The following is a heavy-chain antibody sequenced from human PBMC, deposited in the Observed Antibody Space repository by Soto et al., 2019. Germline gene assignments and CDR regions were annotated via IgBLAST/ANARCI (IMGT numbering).Heavy chain of an antibody. Sequence: ASVKVSCKASGYTFTSYAMHWVRQAPGQRLEWMGWINAGNGNTKYSQKFQGRVTITRDTSASTAYMELNSLRAEDTAVYYCAKDYYGGNSVMDYWGQGTLVTVSS. CDR1: GYTFTSYA. CDR3: AKDYYGGNSVMDY. J-gene: IGHJ4*02. D-gene: IGHD4-17*01. CDR2: INAGNGNT. V-gene: IGHV1-3*01.